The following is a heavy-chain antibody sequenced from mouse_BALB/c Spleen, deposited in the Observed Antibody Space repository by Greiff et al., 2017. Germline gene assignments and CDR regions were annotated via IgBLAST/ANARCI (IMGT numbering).Heavy chain of an antibody. V-gene: IGHV3-6*02. D-gene: IGHD2-3*01. CDR1: GYSITSGYY. CDR3: ARDKNDGYHYFDY. Sequence: DVKLQESGPGLVKPSQSLSLTCSVTGYSITSGYYWNWIRQFPGNKLEWMGYISYDGSNNYNPSLKNRISITRDTSKNQFFLKLNSVTTEDTATYYCARDKNDGYHYFDYWGQGTTLTVSS. CDR2: ISYDGSN. J-gene: IGHJ2*01.